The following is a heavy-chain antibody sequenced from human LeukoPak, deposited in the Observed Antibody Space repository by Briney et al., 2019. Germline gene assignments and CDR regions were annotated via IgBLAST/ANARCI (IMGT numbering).Heavy chain of an antibody. CDR3: AREGGSYRPLDY. CDR1: GGSITHTDY. D-gene: IGHD3-16*02. CDR2: ANLQGGT. V-gene: IGHV4-4*02. Sequence: SGTLSLTCDVSGGSITHTDYWTWVRQPPGEVLEGVGEANLQGGTNYNPSLLRRFAISVDTSANHVTHQMTSVTAADTAVYYCAREGGSYRPLDYSGQGTLVTVSS. J-gene: IGHJ4*02.